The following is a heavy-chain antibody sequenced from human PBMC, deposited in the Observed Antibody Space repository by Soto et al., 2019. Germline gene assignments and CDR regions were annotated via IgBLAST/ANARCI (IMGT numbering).Heavy chain of an antibody. CDR1: GGTFSSYA. V-gene: IGHV1-69*13. Sequence: SVKVSCKASGGTFSSYAISWVRQAPGQGLEWMGGIIPIFGTANYAQKFQGRVTITADESASTAYMELSSLRSEDTAVYYCASFRGYSGYETAYWGQGTLVTVSS. D-gene: IGHD5-12*01. J-gene: IGHJ4*02. CDR2: IIPIFGTA. CDR3: ASFRGYSGYETAY.